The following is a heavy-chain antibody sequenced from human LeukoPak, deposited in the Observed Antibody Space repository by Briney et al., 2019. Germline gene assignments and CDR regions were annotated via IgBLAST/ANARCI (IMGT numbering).Heavy chain of an antibody. V-gene: IGHV4-38-2*02. D-gene: IGHD3-10*01. Sequence: SETLSLTCSVSGDSIIGYYWGWIRQPPGKRLEWIGNIYYTGDTYYNSSLKSRVTISLDTSKNQFSLKVISMTAADTAAYYCTKSDGCLIRICGRGTMVTVSS. CDR3: TKSDGCLIRI. CDR2: IYYTGDT. J-gene: IGHJ3*02. CDR1: GDSIIGYY.